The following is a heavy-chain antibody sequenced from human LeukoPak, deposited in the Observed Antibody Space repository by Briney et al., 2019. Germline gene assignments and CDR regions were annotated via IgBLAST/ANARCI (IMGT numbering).Heavy chain of an antibody. J-gene: IGHJ6*04. Sequence: GGSLRLSCAASGFTFSSYGMHWVRQAPGKGLEWVSYISSSGSTIYYADSVKGRFTISRDNAKNSLYLQMDSLRAEDTAVYYCAELGITMIGGVWGKGTTVTISS. D-gene: IGHD3-10*02. CDR1: GFTFSSYG. CDR3: AELGITMIGGV. V-gene: IGHV3-48*04. CDR2: ISSSGSTI.